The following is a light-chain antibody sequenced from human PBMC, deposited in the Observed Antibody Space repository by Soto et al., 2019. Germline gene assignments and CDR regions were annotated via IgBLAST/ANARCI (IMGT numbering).Light chain of an antibody. CDR2: DAS. CDR3: QQRLNWPPG. CDR1: QSVSSY. J-gene: IGKJ1*01. V-gene: IGKV3-11*01. Sequence: EIVLAQSPATQSLSPGERATLCSRASQSVSSYLAWYQQRPGQAPRLLIYDASNRASGVPARFSGSGSGTDFTLTISDLEPADFGLYYCQQRLNWPPGFGQGTKVDI.